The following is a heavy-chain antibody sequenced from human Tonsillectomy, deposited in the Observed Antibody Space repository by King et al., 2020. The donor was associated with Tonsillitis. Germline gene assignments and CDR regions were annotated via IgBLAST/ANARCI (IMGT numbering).Heavy chain of an antibody. CDR3: AQLAGYDSSGYYQTDRYYYYYGMDV. J-gene: IGHJ6*02. D-gene: IGHD3-22*01. V-gene: IGHV3-30*18. CDR1: GFTFSSYG. Sequence: VQLVESGGGVVQPGRSLRLSCAASGFTFSSYGMHWVRQAPGKGLEWVAVISSDGSNKYYADSVKGRFTISRDNSKKTLYLQMNSLRAEDTAVYYCAQLAGYDSSGYYQTDRYYYYYGMDVWGQGTTVTVSS. CDR2: ISSDGSNK.